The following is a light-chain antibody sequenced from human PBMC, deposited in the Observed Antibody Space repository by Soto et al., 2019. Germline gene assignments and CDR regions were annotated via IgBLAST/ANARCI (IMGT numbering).Light chain of an antibody. Sequence: DTQMTQSPSSLSASVGDRVTITCRASQSISRHLNWYQQKPGKAPKLLIYTTSNLQRAVPSRFSGNGSGTDFTLTISSLQPEDFATYYCHQCFSSPWTFGQGTKVEV. CDR3: HQCFSSPWT. CDR1: QSISRH. J-gene: IGKJ1*01. CDR2: TTS. V-gene: IGKV1-39*01.